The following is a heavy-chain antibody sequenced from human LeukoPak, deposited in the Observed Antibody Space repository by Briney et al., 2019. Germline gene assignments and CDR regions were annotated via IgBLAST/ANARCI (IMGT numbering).Heavy chain of an antibody. CDR3: ARRYSSGWEPPQTFDY. D-gene: IGHD6-19*01. CDR2: IYHSGST. Sequence: SGTLSLTCAVSGGSISSSNWWSWVRQPPGKGLEWIGEIYHSGSTNYNPSLKSRVTISVDKSKNQFSLKLSSVTAADTAVYYCARRYSSGWEPPQTFDYWGQGTLVTVSS. V-gene: IGHV4-4*02. J-gene: IGHJ4*02. CDR1: GGSISSSNW.